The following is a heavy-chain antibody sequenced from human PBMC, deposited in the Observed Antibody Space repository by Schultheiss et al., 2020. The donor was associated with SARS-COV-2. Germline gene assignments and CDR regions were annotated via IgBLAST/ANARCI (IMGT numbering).Heavy chain of an antibody. V-gene: IGHV4-34*01. J-gene: IGHJ5*02. CDR2: INHSGST. Sequence: SETLSLTCTVSGGSISSYYWSWIRQPPGKGLEWIGEINHSGSTNYNPSLKSRVTISVDTSKNQFSLKLSSVTAADTAVYYCARGGYYNAGWFDPWGQGTLVTVSS. CDR3: ARGGYYNAGWFDP. CDR1: GGSISSYY. D-gene: IGHD3-9*01.